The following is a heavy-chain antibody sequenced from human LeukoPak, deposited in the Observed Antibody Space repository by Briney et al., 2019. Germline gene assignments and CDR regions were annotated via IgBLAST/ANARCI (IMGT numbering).Heavy chain of an antibody. V-gene: IGHV4-59*01. Sequence: PSETLSLTCTISGGSINNYYWTWIRQPPGKGLEWVGYIYDSGSTNYNPSLKSRVTISVDTSKNQFSLKLSSVTAADTAVYYCARALRARITGTTASVYGMDVWGQGTTVTVSS. CDR3: ARALRARITGTTASVYGMDV. CDR2: IYDSGST. D-gene: IGHD1-20*01. CDR1: GGSINNYY. J-gene: IGHJ6*02.